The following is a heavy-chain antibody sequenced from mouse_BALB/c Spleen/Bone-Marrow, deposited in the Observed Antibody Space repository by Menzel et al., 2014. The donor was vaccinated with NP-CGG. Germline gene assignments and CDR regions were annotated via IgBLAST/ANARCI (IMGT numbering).Heavy chain of an antibody. Sequence: LVESGAELVKPGASVKLSCTASGFNIKDTYMHWVKQRPEQGLEWIGRIDPANGNTKYDPKFQGKATMTADTSSNTAYLQLSSLTSEDTAVYYCARYRYDYYAMDYWGQGTSVTVSS. CDR1: GFNIKDTY. CDR3: ARYRYDYYAMDY. V-gene: IGHV14-3*02. CDR2: IDPANGNT. D-gene: IGHD2-14*01. J-gene: IGHJ4*01.